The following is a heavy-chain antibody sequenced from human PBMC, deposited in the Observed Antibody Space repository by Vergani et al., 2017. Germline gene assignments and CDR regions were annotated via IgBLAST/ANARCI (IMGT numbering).Heavy chain of an antibody. V-gene: IGHV4-39*01. J-gene: IGHJ4*02. CDR2: IYYSGST. D-gene: IGHD5-12*01. Sequence: QLQLQESGPGLVKPSETLSLTCTVSGGSIRSSSYYWGWIRQPPGKGLEWIGSIYYSGSTYYNPSLKSRVTISVYTSKNQFSLKLSSVTAADTAVYYCXKSQPERGYSGYDPAFSPFDYWGQGTLVTVSS. CDR3: XKSQPERGYSGYDPAFSPFDY. CDR1: GGSIRSSSYY.